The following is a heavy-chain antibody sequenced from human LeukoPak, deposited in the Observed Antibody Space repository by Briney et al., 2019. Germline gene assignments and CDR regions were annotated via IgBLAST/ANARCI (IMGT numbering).Heavy chain of an antibody. Sequence: ASVKVSCKASRYTLTGYYFHWVRQAPGQGLEWIGWINPNSGGTNYAQKFQGRVTMTRDTSISTIYMELGGLRFDDTAVFYCATTGYGGTYDAFDIWGQGTMVTVSS. J-gene: IGHJ3*02. CDR3: ATTGYGGTYDAFDI. V-gene: IGHV1-2*02. CDR2: INPNSGGT. CDR1: RYTLTGYY. D-gene: IGHD4-23*01.